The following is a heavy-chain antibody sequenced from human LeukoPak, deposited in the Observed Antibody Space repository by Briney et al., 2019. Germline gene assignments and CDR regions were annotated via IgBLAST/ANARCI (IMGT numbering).Heavy chain of an antibody. CDR1: GYTFTSYD. CDR3: ARGSPPYSSSWYYYYYYMDV. CDR2: MNPNSGNT. V-gene: IGHV1-8*03. J-gene: IGHJ6*03. D-gene: IGHD6-13*01. Sequence: VASVKVSCKASGYTFTSYDINWVRQATGQGLEWMGWMNPNSGNTGYAQKFQGRVTITRNTSISTAYMELSSLRSEDTAVYYCARGSPPYSSSWYYYYYYMDVWGKGTTVTVSS.